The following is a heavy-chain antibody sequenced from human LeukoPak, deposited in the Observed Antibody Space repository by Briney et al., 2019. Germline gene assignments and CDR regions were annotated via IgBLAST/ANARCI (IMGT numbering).Heavy chain of an antibody. J-gene: IGHJ4*02. CDR1: GGSFSGYY. CDR2: INHSGST. D-gene: IGHD3-10*01. Sequence: PSETLSLTCAVSGGSFSGYYWSWIRQPPGKGLEWIGEINHSGSTNYNPSPKSRVTISVDTSKNQFSLKLSSVTAADTAVYYCARGIWQYYGSGSYPLVYWGQGTLVTVSS. V-gene: IGHV4-34*01. CDR3: ARGIWQYYGSGSYPLVY.